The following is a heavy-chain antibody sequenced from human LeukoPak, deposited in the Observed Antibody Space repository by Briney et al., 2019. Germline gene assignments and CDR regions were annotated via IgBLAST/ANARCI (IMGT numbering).Heavy chain of an antibody. D-gene: IGHD5-18*01. CDR1: GGSISSSSYY. Sequence: SETLSLTCTVSGGSISSSSYYWGWIRQPPGKGLEWIGSIYYSGSTYYNPSLKSRVTISVDTTKNQFSLKLSSVTAADTAVYYCARGYSYALFDYWGQGTLVTVSS. CDR3: ARGYSYALFDY. J-gene: IGHJ4*02. V-gene: IGHV4-39*01. CDR2: IYYSGST.